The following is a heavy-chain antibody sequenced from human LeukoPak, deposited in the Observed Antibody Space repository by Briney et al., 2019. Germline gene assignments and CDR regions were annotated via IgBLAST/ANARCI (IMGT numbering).Heavy chain of an antibody. V-gene: IGHV1-46*01. J-gene: IGHJ3*02. CDR2: INPSGGST. CDR3: ARARPDYYDI. Sequence: ASVKVSCKASGGTFSSYAISWVRQAPGQGLEWMGIINPSGGSTSYAQKFQGRVTMTRDTSTSTVYMELSSLRSEDTAVYYCARARPDYYDIWGQGTMVTVSS. D-gene: IGHD3-10*01. CDR1: GGTFSSYA.